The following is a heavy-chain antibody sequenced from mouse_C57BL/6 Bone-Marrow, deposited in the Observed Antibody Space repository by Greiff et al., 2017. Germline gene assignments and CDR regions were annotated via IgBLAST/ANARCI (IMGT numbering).Heavy chain of an antibody. J-gene: IGHJ2*01. Sequence: VQLQQSGAELVRPGASVTLSCKASGYTFTDYVMHWVKQTPVHGLEWIGAIDPETGGTAYNQKFKGKAILTADKSSSTAYMELRSLTSEDSAVYYCTRAIYYGSSLDYWGQGTTLTVSS. V-gene: IGHV1-15*01. D-gene: IGHD1-1*01. CDR2: IDPETGGT. CDR1: GYTFTDYV. CDR3: TRAIYYGSSLDY.